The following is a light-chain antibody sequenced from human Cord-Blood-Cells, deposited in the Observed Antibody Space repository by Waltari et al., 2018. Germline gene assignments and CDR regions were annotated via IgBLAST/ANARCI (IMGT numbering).Light chain of an antibody. CDR3: CSYAGSSTYV. Sequence: QSALTQPASVSGSPGQSITISCTGTSSDVGSYNLVSWYQQHPGKAPKLTIYEGSNGPSGVSNRFSGSKSGKTASLTISGLQAEDEADYYCCSYAGSSTYVFGTGTKVTVL. V-gene: IGLV2-23*01. CDR2: EGS. CDR1: SSDVGSYNL. J-gene: IGLJ1*01.